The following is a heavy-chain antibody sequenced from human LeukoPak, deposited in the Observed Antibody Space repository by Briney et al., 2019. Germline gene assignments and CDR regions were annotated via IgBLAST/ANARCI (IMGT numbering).Heavy chain of an antibody. D-gene: IGHD3-22*01. CDR1: GFTFSSYS. J-gene: IGHJ4*02. Sequence: GGSLRLSCAASGFTFSSYSMNWVRQAPGKGLEWVSYISSSSTIYYADSVKGRFTISRDNAKNSLYLQMNSLRAEDTAVYYCARGLLAFCDYWGQGTLVTVSS. CDR2: ISSSSTI. CDR3: ARGLLAFCDY. V-gene: IGHV3-48*01.